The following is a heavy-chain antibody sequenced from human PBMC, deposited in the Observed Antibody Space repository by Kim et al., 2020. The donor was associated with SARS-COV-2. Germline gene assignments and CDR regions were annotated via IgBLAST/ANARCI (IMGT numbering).Heavy chain of an antibody. J-gene: IGHJ6*02. V-gene: IGHV3-30*01. CDR3: ARDEDTAMPQDYYGMDV. Sequence: VKGRFTICRDNSKNTLYRQMNSLRVEDTAVYYCARDEDTAMPQDYYGMDVWGQGTTVTVSS. D-gene: IGHD5-18*01.